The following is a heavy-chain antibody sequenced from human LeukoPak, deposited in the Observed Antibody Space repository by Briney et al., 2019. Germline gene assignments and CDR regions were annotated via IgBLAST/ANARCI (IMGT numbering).Heavy chain of an antibody. D-gene: IGHD3-10*01. Sequence: SQTLSLTCAISGDSFSGSPAVWNWIRQSPSRGLEWLGRAYYRSKWYIEYAVSVKGRIAITPDTSKNQCSLQLNSVTPEDTAVYYCARGAVRGGTNFDYWGQGTLVTVSS. J-gene: IGHJ4*02. CDR3: ARGAVRGGTNFDY. CDR1: GDSFSGSPAV. V-gene: IGHV6-1*01. CDR2: AYYRSKWYI.